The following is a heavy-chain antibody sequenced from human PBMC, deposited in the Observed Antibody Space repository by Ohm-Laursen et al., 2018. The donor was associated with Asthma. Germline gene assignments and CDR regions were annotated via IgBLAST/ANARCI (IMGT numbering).Heavy chain of an antibody. CDR3: ARPFKTHDHGDYRDFWYFDL. CDR1: GGTFSSYA. D-gene: IGHD4-17*01. J-gene: IGHJ2*01. CDR2: ISAYNGNT. V-gene: IGHV1-18*01. Sequence: ASVKVSCKVSGGTFSSYAISWVRQAPGQGLEWMGWISAYNGNTNYAQKLQGRVTMTTDTSTSTAYMELRSLRSDDTAVYYCARPFKTHDHGDYRDFWYFDLWGRGTLVTVSS.